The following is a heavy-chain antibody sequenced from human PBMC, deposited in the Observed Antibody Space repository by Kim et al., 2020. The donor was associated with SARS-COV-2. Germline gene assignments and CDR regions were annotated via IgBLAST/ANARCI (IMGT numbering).Heavy chain of an antibody. V-gene: IGHV4-39*01. J-gene: IGHJ4*02. D-gene: IGHD3-10*01. CDR1: GGSISSSSYY. CDR2: IYYSGST. Sequence: SETLSLTCTVSGGSISSSSYYWGWIRQPPGKGLEWIGSIYYSGSTYYNPSLKSRVTISVDTSKNQFSLKLSSVTAADTAVYYCASLLPPSITMVRGVITNDYWGQGTLVAVSS. CDR3: ASLLPPSITMVRGVITNDY.